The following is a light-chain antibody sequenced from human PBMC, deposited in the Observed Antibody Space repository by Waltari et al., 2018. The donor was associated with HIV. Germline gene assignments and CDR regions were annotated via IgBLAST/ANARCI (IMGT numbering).Light chain of an antibody. V-gene: IGKV2-28*01. Sequence: DIVLTQSPLSLPVTPGEPASISCRSSQSLLQSNGYNYLDWYLQKPGQSPQLLIYLGSNRASGVPDRFSGSGSGTDFTLTISRVEAEDVGIYYCMQAVQTPPTFGQGTRVEIK. CDR2: LGS. CDR3: MQAVQTPPT. J-gene: IGKJ1*01. CDR1: QSLLQSNGYNY.